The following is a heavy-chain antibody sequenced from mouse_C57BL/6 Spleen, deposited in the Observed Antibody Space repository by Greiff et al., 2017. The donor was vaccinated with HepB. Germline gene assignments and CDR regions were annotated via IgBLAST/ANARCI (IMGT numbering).Heavy chain of an antibody. CDR1: GFSLTSYG. D-gene: IGHD1-1*01. CDR3: AREKLLLPFLYFDV. V-gene: IGHV2-2*01. J-gene: IGHJ1*03. Sequence: QVQLQQSGPGLVQPSQSLSITCTVPGFSLTSYGVHWVRQSPGKGLEWLGVIWSGGSTDYNAAFISRLSISKDNSKSQVFFKMNSLHADDTAIYYCAREKLLLPFLYFDVWGTGTTVTVSS. CDR2: IWSGGST.